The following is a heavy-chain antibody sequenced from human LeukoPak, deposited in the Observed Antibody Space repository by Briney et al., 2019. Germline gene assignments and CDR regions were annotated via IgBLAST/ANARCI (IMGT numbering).Heavy chain of an antibody. CDR1: GGSISDYY. D-gene: IGHD1-26*01. CDR3: ARHGGSYTFDF. CDR2: IFYSGST. V-gene: IGHV4-59*01. J-gene: IGHJ4*02. Sequence: RASETLSLTCTVSGGSISDYYWSWVRQPPGKGLEWIGYIFYSGSTSYNPSLKSRVTLSVDTSKNQFSLKLRSVTAADTAVYYCARHGGSYTFDFWGQGVLVTVSS.